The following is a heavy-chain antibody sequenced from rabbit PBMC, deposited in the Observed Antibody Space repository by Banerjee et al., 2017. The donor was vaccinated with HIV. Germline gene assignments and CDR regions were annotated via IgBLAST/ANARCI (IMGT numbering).Heavy chain of an antibody. V-gene: IGHV1S45*01. J-gene: IGHJ4*01. D-gene: IGHD4-1*01. CDR1: AFSFSSNW. CDR3: ARDLAGVIGWNFSV. Sequence: LEVYGGGLVKPAGAPTLPCTDAAFSFSSNWICWVRQAPGKGLEWIACIDTSYGDTNYANWPKGRFTISKTSSTTVTLQMTSLTTADTATYFCARDLAGVIGWNFSVWGQGTLVTVS. CDR2: IDTSYGDT.